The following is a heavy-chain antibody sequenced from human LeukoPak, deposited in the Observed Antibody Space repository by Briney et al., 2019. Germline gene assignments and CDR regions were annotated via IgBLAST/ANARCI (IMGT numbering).Heavy chain of an antibody. Sequence: PGGSLRLSCAASGFTFSSYSMNWVRQAPGKGLEWVSYISSSSSTIYYADSVKGRFTISRDNSKNTLYLQMNSLRAEDTAVYYCAINNYYDSSGYYYVEYYYYGMDVWGQGTTVTVSS. CDR1: GFTFSSYS. CDR2: ISSSSSTI. J-gene: IGHJ6*02. CDR3: AINNYYDSSGYYYVEYYYYGMDV. V-gene: IGHV3-48*01. D-gene: IGHD3-22*01.